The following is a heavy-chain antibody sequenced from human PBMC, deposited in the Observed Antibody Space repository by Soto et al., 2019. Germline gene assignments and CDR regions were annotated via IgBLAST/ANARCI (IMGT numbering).Heavy chain of an antibody. D-gene: IGHD5-18*01. Sequence: GASVKVSCKASGYTFTSYGISWVRQAPGQGLEWMGWISAYNGNTNYAQKLQGRVTMTTDTSTSTAYMELRSLRPDDTAVYYCARVGYSYGYIYYGMDVWGQGTTVTVSS. CDR3: ARVGYSYGYIYYGMDV. CDR1: GYTFTSYG. J-gene: IGHJ6*02. CDR2: ISAYNGNT. V-gene: IGHV1-18*04.